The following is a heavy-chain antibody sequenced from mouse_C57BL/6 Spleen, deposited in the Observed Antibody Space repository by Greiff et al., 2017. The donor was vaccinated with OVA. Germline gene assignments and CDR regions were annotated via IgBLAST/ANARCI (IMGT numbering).Heavy chain of an antibody. Sequence: QVQLQQPGAELVKPGASVKLSCKASGYTFTSYWMQWVKQRPGQGLEWIGEIDPSDSYTNYHQKFKGKATLTVDTSSSTAYMQLSSLTSEDSAVYYCARNSNSDYWGQGTTLTVSS. CDR3: ARNSNSDY. CDR2: IDPSDSYT. V-gene: IGHV1-50*01. CDR1: GYTFTSYW. J-gene: IGHJ2*01.